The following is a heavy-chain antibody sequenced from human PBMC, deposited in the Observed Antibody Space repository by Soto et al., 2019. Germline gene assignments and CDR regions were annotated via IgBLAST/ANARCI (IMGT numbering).Heavy chain of an antibody. J-gene: IGHJ5*02. CDR1: GDSITRSNFY. V-gene: IGHV4-39*02. CDR3: ARHKTTMLTVVSAFDP. D-gene: IGHD3-22*01. Sequence: SETLSLTCTVSGDSITRSNFYWGWIRQPPGKGLEWLGSIFYSGSTFDNPALKSRVTFSVDTSKNHFSLKLSSVTAADTAVYYCARHKTTMLTVVSAFDPWGQGTRVTVSS. CDR2: IFYSGST.